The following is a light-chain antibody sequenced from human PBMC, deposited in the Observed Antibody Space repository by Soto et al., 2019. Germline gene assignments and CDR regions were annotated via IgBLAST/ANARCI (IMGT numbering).Light chain of an antibody. CDR2: AAS. CDR3: QQSYSTPLT. J-gene: IGKJ4*01. CDR1: QSISSY. Sequence: DIPMTQSPSSLSASVGDRVTITCRASQSISSYLNWYQQKPWKAPKLLIYAASSLQSVVPSRFSGSGSGTDFTLTISSLQPEDFATYYCQQSYSTPLTFGGGTKVEIK. V-gene: IGKV1-39*01.